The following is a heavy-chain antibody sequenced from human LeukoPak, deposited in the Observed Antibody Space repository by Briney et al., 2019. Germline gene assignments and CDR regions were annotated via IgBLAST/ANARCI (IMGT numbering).Heavy chain of an antibody. CDR3: ATDGTPLRVGEVFFDN. J-gene: IGHJ4*02. V-gene: IGHV3-48*03. CDR2: ISDSGTTI. Sequence: PGGSLRLSCAASGFTFSSYDMNWVRQAPGRALEWISYISYISDSGTTIYYADSVKGRFTISRDDAKNSVYLQMNSLRDEDTAVYYCATDGTPLRVGEVFFDNWGQGTLVTVSS. CDR1: GFTFSSYD. D-gene: IGHD3-10*01.